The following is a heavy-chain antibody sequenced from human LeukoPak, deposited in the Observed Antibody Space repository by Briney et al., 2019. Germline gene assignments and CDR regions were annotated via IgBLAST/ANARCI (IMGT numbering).Heavy chain of an antibody. CDR3: ARALLGYCSITSCLYYYGMDV. CDR1: GGTFSSYA. J-gene: IGHJ6*04. Sequence: SVKVSCKASGGTFSSYAISWVRQAPGQGLEWMGGIIPIFGTANYAQKFQGRVTITADKSTSTAYMELSSLRSEDTAVYYCARALLGYCSITSCLYYYGMDVWGKGTTVTVSS. CDR2: IIPIFGTA. V-gene: IGHV1-69*06. D-gene: IGHD2-2*01.